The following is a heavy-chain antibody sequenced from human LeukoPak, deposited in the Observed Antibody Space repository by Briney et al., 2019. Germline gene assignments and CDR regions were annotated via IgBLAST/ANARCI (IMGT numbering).Heavy chain of an antibody. Sequence: GGSLRLSCAASGFTFSNYEMNWVCQAPGKGLEWVSYISSSGTTIQYADSVKGRFTISRDNAKNSLYLQMNTLRAEDTAVYYCATFTDYWGQGALVTVSS. J-gene: IGHJ4*02. CDR2: ISSSGTTI. CDR3: ATFTDY. CDR1: GFTFSNYE. V-gene: IGHV3-48*03.